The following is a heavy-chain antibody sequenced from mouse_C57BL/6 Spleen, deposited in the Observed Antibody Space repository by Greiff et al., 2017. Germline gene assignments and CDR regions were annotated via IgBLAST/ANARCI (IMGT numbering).Heavy chain of an antibody. CDR1: GYTFPNYW. J-gene: IGHJ4*01. CDR2: IYPGGGYT. Sequence: QVQLQQSGAELVRPGTSVKMSCKASGYTFPNYWIGWAKQRPGHGLEWIGDIYPGGGYTNYNEKFKGKATLTADKSSSTAYMQFSSLTSEDSAIYYCARYRDYAMDYWGQGTSVTVSS. V-gene: IGHV1-63*01. CDR3: ARYRDYAMDY.